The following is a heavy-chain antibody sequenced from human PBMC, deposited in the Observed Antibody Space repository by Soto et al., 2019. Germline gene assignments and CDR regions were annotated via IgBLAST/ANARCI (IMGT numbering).Heavy chain of an antibody. V-gene: IGHV1-18*01. Sequence: ASVKVSCKASGYTFPSYGISWVRQAPGQGLERMGWISAYNGNTNYAQKLQGRVTMTTDTSTSTAYMELRSLRSDDTAVYYCARWPITMIVVVISPYGMDVWGQGTTVTVSS. CDR2: ISAYNGNT. CDR1: GYTFPSYG. D-gene: IGHD3-22*01. J-gene: IGHJ6*02. CDR3: ARWPITMIVVVISPYGMDV.